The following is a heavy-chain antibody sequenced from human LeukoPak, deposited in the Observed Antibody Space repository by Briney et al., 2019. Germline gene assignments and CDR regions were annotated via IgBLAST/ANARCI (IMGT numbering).Heavy chain of an antibody. CDR1: GYTFTGYY. V-gene: IGHV1-2*02. CDR2: INPNSGGT. Sequence: GASVKVSCKASGYTFTGYYMHWVRQAPGQGLEWMGWINPNSGGTNYAQKFQGRVTMTRDTSISTAYMELSRLRSDDTAVYYCARSYCSSTSCYADDAFDIWGQGTMVTVSS. CDR3: ARSYCSSTSCYADDAFDI. J-gene: IGHJ3*02. D-gene: IGHD2-2*01.